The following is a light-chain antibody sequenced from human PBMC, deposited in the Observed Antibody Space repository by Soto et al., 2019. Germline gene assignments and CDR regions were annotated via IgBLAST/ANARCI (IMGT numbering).Light chain of an antibody. CDR3: QQYNSYPT. J-gene: IGKJ1*01. V-gene: IGKV1-5*01. CDR1: QSISSW. CDR2: DAS. Sequence: DIQMTQSPSTLSSSVLESFTITCRASQSISSWLAWYQQKPGKAPKLLIYDASSLESGVPSRFSGSGSGTEFTLTISSLQPDDFATYYCQQYNSYPTFGQGTKVDIK.